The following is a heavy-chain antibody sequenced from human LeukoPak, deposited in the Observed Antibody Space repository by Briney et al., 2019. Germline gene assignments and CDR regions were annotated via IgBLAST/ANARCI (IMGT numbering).Heavy chain of an antibody. CDR3: ARGPPGSGRKNWFDP. V-gene: IGHV4-34*01. D-gene: IGHD2-15*01. CDR1: GGSISSYY. Sequence: PSETLSLTCTVSGGSISSYYWSWIRQPPGKGLEWIGEINHSGSTNYNPSLESRVTISVDTSKNQFSLKLSSVTAADTAVYYCARGPPGSGRKNWFDPWGQGTLVTVSS. J-gene: IGHJ5*02. CDR2: INHSGST.